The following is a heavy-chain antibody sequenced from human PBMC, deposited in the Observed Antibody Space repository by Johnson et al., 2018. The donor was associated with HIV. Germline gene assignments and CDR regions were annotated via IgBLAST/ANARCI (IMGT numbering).Heavy chain of an antibody. CDR2: ISSNGGST. CDR1: GFTFSSYT. D-gene: IGHD5-18*01. Sequence: MLLVESGGGVVQPGRSLRLSCAASGFTFSSYTIHWVRQAPGRGLEYVSAISSNGGSTYYANSVKGRFTISRDNSKNTLYLQMGSLRAEDMAVYYCAGGSWYSYGPQDAFDIWGQGTMVTVSS. J-gene: IGHJ3*02. V-gene: IGHV3-64*01. CDR3: AGGSWYSYGPQDAFDI.